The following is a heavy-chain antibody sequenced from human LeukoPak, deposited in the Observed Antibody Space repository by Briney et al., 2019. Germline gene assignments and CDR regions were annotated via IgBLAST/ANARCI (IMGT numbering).Heavy chain of an antibody. CDR2: FYSSGNV. CDR1: GDSISNYY. D-gene: IGHD6-13*01. Sequence: PSEALSLTCTVFGDSISNYYWSWLRQPAGKGLEWIGRFYSSGNVKYNSSLQSRVIVSVDTSKNQFSLKLTSVTAADTAVYYCARDSGRIAAVGTPHYYGMDVWGPGTTVTVSS. CDR3: ARDSGRIAAVGTPHYYGMDV. J-gene: IGHJ6*02. V-gene: IGHV4-4*07.